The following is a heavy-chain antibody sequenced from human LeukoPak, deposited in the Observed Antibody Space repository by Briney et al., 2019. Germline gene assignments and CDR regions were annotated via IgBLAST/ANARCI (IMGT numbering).Heavy chain of an antibody. V-gene: IGHV4-34*01. CDR2: IYHSGST. Sequence: SETLSLTCAVYGGSFSGYYWSWIRQPPGKGLEWIGKIYHSGSTNYNPSLKSRVTISVDKSKNQFSLKLNSVTAADTAVYYCASPSGWPDAFDIWGQGTMVTVSS. CDR1: GGSFSGYY. D-gene: IGHD6-19*01. J-gene: IGHJ3*02. CDR3: ASPSGWPDAFDI.